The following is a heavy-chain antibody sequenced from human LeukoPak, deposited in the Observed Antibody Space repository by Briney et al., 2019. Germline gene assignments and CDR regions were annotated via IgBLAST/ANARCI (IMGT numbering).Heavy chain of an antibody. CDR1: GGSINTYY. D-gene: IGHD6-19*01. CDR3: ARAGSGWYVNWFDP. CDR2: ISYSGST. J-gene: IGHJ5*02. Sequence: SETLSLTCTVSGGSINTYYWSWIRQPPGKGLEWIGYISYSGSTNYNPSLKSRVTISVDTSKNQFSLKLSSVTPADTAVYYCARAGSGWYVNWFDPWGQGTLVTVSS. V-gene: IGHV4-59*01.